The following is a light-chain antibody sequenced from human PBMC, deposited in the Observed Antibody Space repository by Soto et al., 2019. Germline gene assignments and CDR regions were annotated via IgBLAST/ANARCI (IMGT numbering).Light chain of an antibody. CDR2: EDN. Sequence: NFMLTQPLSVSESPGKTVIISCTRSSGNIAVNYVQWYQQRPGSAPNIVIFEDNKRRSGVPDRFSGSIDSSSNSASLTISGLKTEDEADYYCQSFDDHKQGVFGGGTKLTVL. CDR3: QSFDDHKQGV. J-gene: IGLJ1*01. CDR1: SGNIAVNY. V-gene: IGLV6-57*03.